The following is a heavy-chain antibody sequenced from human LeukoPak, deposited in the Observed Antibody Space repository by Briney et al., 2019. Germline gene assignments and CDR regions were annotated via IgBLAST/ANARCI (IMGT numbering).Heavy chain of an antibody. V-gene: IGHV3-48*04. Sequence: PGGSLRLSCAASGSTFSSHTMNWVRQAPGKGLEWISYISRSSDVIYYADSVKGRFTISRDNAKNSPYLQMNSLRAEDTAVYYCARNLPAADYWGQGTLVTVSS. CDR2: ISRSSDVI. D-gene: IGHD2-2*01. J-gene: IGHJ4*02. CDR3: ARNLPAADY. CDR1: GSTFSSHT.